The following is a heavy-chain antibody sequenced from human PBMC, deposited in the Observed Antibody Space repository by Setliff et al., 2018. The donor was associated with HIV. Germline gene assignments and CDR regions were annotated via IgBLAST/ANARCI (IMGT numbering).Heavy chain of an antibody. CDR3: ARAWAMQQLVPAY. D-gene: IGHD6-6*01. Sequence: GGSLRLSCATSGFTLSTYGMHWVRQAPGKGLEWVARVHYDGGSKYYADSVKGRFTISRDNSKNTLYLQMNSLRVEDTAIYYCARAWAMQQLVPAYWGQGTLVTVSS. CDR1: GFTLSTYG. CDR2: VHYDGGSK. J-gene: IGHJ4*02. V-gene: IGHV3-30*02.